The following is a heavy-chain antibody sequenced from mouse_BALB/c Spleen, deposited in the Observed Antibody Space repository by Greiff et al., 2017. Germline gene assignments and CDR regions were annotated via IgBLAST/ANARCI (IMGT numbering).Heavy chain of an antibody. CDR3: ARWGYDDGDY. D-gene: IGHD2-2*01. CDR1: GYTFTSYW. J-gene: IGHJ4*01. CDR2: INPSTGYT. Sequence: VQLVESGAELAKPGASVKMSCKASGYTFTSYWMHWVKQRPGQGLEWIGYINPSTGYTEYNQKFKDKATLTADKSSSTAYMQLSSLTSEDSAVYYCARWGYDDGDYWGQGTSVTVSS. V-gene: IGHV1-7*01.